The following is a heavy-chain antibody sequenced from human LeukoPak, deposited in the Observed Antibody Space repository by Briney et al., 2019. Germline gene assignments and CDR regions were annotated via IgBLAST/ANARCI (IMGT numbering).Heavy chain of an antibody. CDR3: ARGKSSGAPGAY. Sequence: GGSLRLSCAASGFTFSNHWMSWVRQAPGKGLEWVANIKQDGSEKYYVDSVKGRFTISRDNAKNSLYLQMNSLRAEDTAVYYCARGKSSGAPGAYWGQGTLVTVSS. V-gene: IGHV3-7*01. D-gene: IGHD6-19*01. J-gene: IGHJ4*02. CDR2: IKQDGSEK. CDR1: GFTFSNHW.